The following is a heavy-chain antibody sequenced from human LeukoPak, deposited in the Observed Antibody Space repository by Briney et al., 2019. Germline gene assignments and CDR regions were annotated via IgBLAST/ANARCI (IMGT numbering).Heavy chain of an antibody. V-gene: IGHV5-51*01. Sequence: GESLKISCKGSGYSFSTNWIAWVRQMPGKGLEWMGVIYPSDSDTRYSPSFQGQVTISADKSISTAYLQWSSLKASDTAIYYCARGSTHISGFCITGSCTRFDYWGQGTLVTVSS. CDR3: ARGSTHISGFCITGSCTRFDY. CDR1: GYSFSTNW. J-gene: IGHJ4*02. CDR2: IYPSDSDT. D-gene: IGHD6-25*01.